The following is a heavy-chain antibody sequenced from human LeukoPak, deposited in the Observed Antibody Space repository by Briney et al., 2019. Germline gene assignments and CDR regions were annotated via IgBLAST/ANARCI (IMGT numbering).Heavy chain of an antibody. V-gene: IGHV3-48*03. Sequence: GGSLRLSCLGSGFNFDSYEMHWVRQAPGKGLEWISYISRSSTVMYYAKSVEGRFTVSRDNANKSLFLQLDNVRVEDTAIYYCVRAFGHFWGGLNHWFDPWGQGTLVIVSS. CDR3: VRAFGHFWGGLNHWFDP. CDR2: ISRSSTVM. CDR1: GFNFDSYE. J-gene: IGHJ5*02. D-gene: IGHD3-3*02.